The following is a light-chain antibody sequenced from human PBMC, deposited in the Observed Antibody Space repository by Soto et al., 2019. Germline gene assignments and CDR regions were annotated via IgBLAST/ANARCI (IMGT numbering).Light chain of an antibody. J-gene: IGKJ1*01. Sequence: DIQMTQSPSTLSSSVGDRVTITCRASQSISTGLAWYQQKPGKAPNLLIYDASTLESGVPSRFSGSGSGTEFTLTISSLQPDDFATYYCQHYSTVWAFGQGTRWIS. CDR1: QSISTG. CDR3: QHYSTVWA. V-gene: IGKV1-5*01. CDR2: DAS.